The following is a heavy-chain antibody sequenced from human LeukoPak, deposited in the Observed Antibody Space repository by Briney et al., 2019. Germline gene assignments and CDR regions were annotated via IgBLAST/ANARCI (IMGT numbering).Heavy chain of an antibody. CDR1: GGSISGYY. D-gene: IGHD3-9*01. CDR3: ARGVACVLRYFDWPPCYGMDV. CDR2: INHSGST. V-gene: IGHV4-34*01. J-gene: IGHJ6*02. Sequence: PSETLSLTCTVSGGSISGYYWSWIRQPPGKGLEWIGEINHSGSTNYNPSLKSRVTISVDTSKNQFSLKLSSVTAADTAVYYCARGVACVLRYFDWPPCYGMDVWGQGTTVTVSS.